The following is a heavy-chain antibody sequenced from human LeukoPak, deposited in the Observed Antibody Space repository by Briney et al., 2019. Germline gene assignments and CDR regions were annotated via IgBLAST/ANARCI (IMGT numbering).Heavy chain of an antibody. CDR3: ARGFYGIVGATFGFDY. CDR1: GYTFTGYY. D-gene: IGHD1-26*01. Sequence: ASVKVSCKASGYTFTGYYMHWVRQAPGQGREWMGWINPNSGGTNYAQKFQGRVTMTRDTSISTAYMELSRLRSDDTAVYYCARGFYGIVGATFGFDYWGQGTLVTVSS. J-gene: IGHJ4*02. V-gene: IGHV1-2*02. CDR2: INPNSGGT.